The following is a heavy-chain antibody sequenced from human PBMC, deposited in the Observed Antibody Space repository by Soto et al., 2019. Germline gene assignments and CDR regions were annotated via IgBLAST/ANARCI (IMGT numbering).Heavy chain of an antibody. V-gene: IGHV4-59*01. CDR3: ARGRQWLDD. D-gene: IGHD6-19*01. J-gene: IGHJ4*02. Sequence: QVQLQESGPGLVKPSETLSLTCTVSGGSISGYYWSWIRQPPGKGLEWIGYVYYSGSTNYNPSLRSRVTISVDTSKNQFSLELNSVTAADTAVYYCARGRQWLDDWGQGTRVTVSS. CDR1: GGSISGYY. CDR2: VYYSGST.